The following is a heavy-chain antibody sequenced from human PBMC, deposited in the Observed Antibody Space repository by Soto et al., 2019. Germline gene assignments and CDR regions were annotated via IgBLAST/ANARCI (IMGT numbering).Heavy chain of an antibody. CDR3: ARSPGVVVVAATPNFDY. CDR1: GGSISSYY. V-gene: IGHV4-59*01. J-gene: IGHJ4*02. D-gene: IGHD2-15*01. Sequence: SDTLSLTCTVSGGSISSYYWSWIRQPPGKGLEWIGYIYYSGSTNYNPSLKSRVTISVDTSKNQFSLKLSSVTAADTAVYYCARSPGVVVVAATPNFDYWGQGTLVTVSS. CDR2: IYYSGST.